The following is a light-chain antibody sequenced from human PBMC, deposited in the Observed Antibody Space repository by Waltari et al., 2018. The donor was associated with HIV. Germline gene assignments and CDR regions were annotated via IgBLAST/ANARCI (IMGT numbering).Light chain of an antibody. J-gene: IGKJ2*01. V-gene: IGKV1-33*01. CDR2: DTS. CDR1: QDINNY. CDR3: QQLAT. Sequence: DIQMTQSPSSLSASVGDRVTITCQASQDINNYLNWYQQKPGKAPKLLIYDTSNLQTGVPSRFGGNGSGTDFTFTITSLQPEDIATYYCQQLATFGQGTTVEIK.